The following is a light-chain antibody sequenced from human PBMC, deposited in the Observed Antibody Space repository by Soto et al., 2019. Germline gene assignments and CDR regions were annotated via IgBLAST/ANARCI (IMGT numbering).Light chain of an antibody. J-gene: IGKJ1*01. CDR3: QQYRT. CDR1: QIVSSSS. V-gene: IGKV3-20*01. CDR2: EAS. Sequence: EIVLTQSPCTLSLSPGERATLSCRASQIVSSSSLAWYQHNPGQAPRLLIYEASSRATGIPDRFSGSGSGTDFTLTISRLEPEDFAVYYCQQYRTFGQGTKVDIK.